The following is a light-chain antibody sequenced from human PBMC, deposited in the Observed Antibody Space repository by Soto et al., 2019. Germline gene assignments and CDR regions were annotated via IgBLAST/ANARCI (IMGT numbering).Light chain of an antibody. CDR2: GAS. Sequence: DIPMTQSPSSVSASVGDRVTITCRASQGIRFWLAWYQQKPGKAPRLLMYGASTLQTGVPSRFSGSGSGTDFTLTISSQQPEDFATYYCQQAYSFPRTFGGGTKVEMK. V-gene: IGKV1-12*01. CDR1: QGIRFW. CDR3: QQAYSFPRT. J-gene: IGKJ4*01.